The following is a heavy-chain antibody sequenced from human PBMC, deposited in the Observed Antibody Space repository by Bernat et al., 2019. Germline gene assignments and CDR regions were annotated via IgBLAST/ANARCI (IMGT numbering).Heavy chain of an antibody. CDR1: RFIFSNSP. V-gene: IGHV3-30-3*01. CDR3: ARDRPYMDN. CDR2: ISSDGSSK. J-gene: IGHJ4*02. D-gene: IGHD6-6*01. Sequence: QVQVVESGGGVVQPGRSLRLSCVISRFIFSNSPMHWVRQAPGKGLGWVAVISSDGSSKYYAESVKGRFTISRDNSKSTLYLQMNSLRLEDTAMYYCARDRPYMDNWGQGTLVTVSS.